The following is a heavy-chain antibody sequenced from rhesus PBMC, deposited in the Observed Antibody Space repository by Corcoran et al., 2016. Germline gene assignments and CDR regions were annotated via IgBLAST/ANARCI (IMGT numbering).Heavy chain of an antibody. V-gene: IGHV4-65*01. Sequence: QVQLQESGPGLVKPSETLSLTCAVSGGSVSSSNWWSWIRQPPGKGLEWIGYISGSIGSTYYNPSLKSRVTISTDTSKNQFSLKLSSVTAADTAVYYCASLNTDAFDFWGQGLRVTVSS. CDR3: ASLNTDAFDF. CDR2: ISGSIGST. CDR1: GGSVSSSNW. D-gene: IGHD4-23*01. J-gene: IGHJ3*01.